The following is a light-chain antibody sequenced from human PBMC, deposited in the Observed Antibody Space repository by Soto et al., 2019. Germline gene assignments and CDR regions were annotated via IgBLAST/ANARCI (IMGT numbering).Light chain of an antibody. Sequence: IVLTQSPGTLSLSPGDRATLSCRASQSFSSHFLAWYQQKPGQAPRLLIHGTYSRATGIPDRFSGSGSGTDFTLTIRRLEPEDVATYYCQKYNSAPRTFGQGTRLEI. CDR2: GTY. CDR1: QSFSSHF. V-gene: IGKV3-20*01. CDR3: QKYNSAPRT. J-gene: IGKJ5*01.